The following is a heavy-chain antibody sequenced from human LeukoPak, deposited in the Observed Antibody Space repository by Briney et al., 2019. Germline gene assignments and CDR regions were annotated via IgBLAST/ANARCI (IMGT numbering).Heavy chain of an antibody. CDR3: AKDGGGDGSGSYYFQF. CDR1: GFTFSSYT. D-gene: IGHD3-10*01. J-gene: IGHJ4*02. CDR2: IWNDGNSK. Sequence: PGGSLRLSRAASGFTFSSYTMHRVRQAPGKGLEWVASIWNDGNSKYYTDSVRGRFTISRDISKNTLYLQMNSLRAEDTAMYYCAKDGGGDGSGSYYFQFWGQGTLVTVSS. V-gene: IGHV3-33*03.